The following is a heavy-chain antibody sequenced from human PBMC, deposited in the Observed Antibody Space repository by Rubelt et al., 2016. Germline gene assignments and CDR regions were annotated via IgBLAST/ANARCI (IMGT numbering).Heavy chain of an antibody. J-gene: IGHJ4*02. D-gene: IGHD6-25*01. V-gene: IGHV4-34*01. Sequence: KGPEWVGEVNHSGSSNYNPSLKSRVTISVDTSKTQFSLKLSSVTAADTAVYYCARASSGSPRFGFDYWGQGTLVTVSS. CDR2: VNHSGSS. CDR3: ARASSGSPRFGFDY.